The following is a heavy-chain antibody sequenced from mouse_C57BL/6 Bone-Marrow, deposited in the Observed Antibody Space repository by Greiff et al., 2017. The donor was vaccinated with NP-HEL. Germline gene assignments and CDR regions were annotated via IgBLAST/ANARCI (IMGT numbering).Heavy chain of an antibody. D-gene: IGHD2-3*01. V-gene: IGHV5-9*01. CDR2: ISGGGGNT. J-gene: IGHJ2*01. CDR1: GFTFSSYT. Sequence: EVKLMESGGGLVKPGGSLKLSCAASGFTFSSYTMSWVRQTPEKRLEWVATISGGGGNTYYPDSVKGRFTISRDNAKNTLYLQMSSLRSEDTALYYCARAYDGYYDYWGKGTTLTVSS. CDR3: ARAYDGYYDY.